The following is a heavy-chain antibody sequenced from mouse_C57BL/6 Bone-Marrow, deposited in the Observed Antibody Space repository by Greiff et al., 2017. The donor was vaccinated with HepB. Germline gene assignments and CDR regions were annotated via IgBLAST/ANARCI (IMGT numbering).Heavy chain of an antibody. CDR1: GFPFSSHR. CDR3: ARHEGVSTVVGDY. D-gene: IGHD1-1*01. V-gene: IGHV5-6*01. J-gene: IGHJ2*01. CDR2: ISSGGSYT. Sequence: VQLVEAGGDLVKPGGFLKPACAASGFPFSSHRVSWVRQTADTRLAWVATISSGGSYTYYPDSVKGRFTISSDNAKNTLYLQMSSLKSEDTAMYYCARHEGVSTVVGDYWGQGTTLTVSS.